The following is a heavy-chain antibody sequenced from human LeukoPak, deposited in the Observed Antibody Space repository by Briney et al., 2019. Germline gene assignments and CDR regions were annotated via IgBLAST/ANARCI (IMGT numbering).Heavy chain of an antibody. CDR2: IEHDGSGK. J-gene: IGHJ4*02. D-gene: IGHD5-24*01. CDR3: AKWRWRQSEYED. CDR1: GFSFSDHW. V-gene: IGHV3-7*01. Sequence: TGGSLRLSCEASGFSFSDHWMGWVRQAPGKGLECMANIEHDGSGKEYVYSVKGLFTISRDNAKNSVYLEMSSLRAEDTAVYYCAKWRWRQSEYEDWGQGTLVTVSS.